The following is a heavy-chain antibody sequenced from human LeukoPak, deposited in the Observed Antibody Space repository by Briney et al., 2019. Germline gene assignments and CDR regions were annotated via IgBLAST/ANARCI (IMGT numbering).Heavy chain of an antibody. CDR2: INPSGGST. CDR1: GYTFTSYY. Sequence: ASVKVSCKASGYTFTSYYMHWVRQAPGQGLGWMGIINPSGGSTSYAQKFQGRVTMTRDTSKSTVYMELSSPRSEDTAVYYCARDLKPLCGSGSYSDGCFVPWGERTLVSVST. V-gene: IGHV1-46*01. D-gene: IGHD3-10*01. CDR3: ARDLKPLCGSGSYSDGCFVP. J-gene: IGHJ5*02.